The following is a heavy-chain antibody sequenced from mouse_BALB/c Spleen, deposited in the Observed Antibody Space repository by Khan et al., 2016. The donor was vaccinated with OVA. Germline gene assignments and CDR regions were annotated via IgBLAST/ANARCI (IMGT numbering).Heavy chain of an antibody. CDR1: GYTFTDFL. V-gene: IGHV1-81*01. CDR2: IYPGSNYT. J-gene: IGHJ3*01. D-gene: IGHD3-2*02. Sequence: QVQLQQSGPELVKPGASVKMSYKASGYTFTDFLISWVKQRTGQGLEWIGEIYPGSNYTYYNEKFKGKVTLTSDKSSNTAYMQLSSLTSADSAVYCCARAGYGGFAYWGQGTLVTVSA. CDR3: ARAGYGGFAY.